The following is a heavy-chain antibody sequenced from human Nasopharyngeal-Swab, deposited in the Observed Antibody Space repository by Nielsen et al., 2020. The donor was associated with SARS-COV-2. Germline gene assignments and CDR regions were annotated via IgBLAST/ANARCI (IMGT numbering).Heavy chain of an antibody. V-gene: IGHV3-9*01. J-gene: IGHJ6*03. D-gene: IGHD5-18*01. Sequence: SLKISCAASGFPFDDYAMHWVRPAPGKGLEWVSGISWNSGSIGYADSVKGRFTISRDNAKNSLYLQMNSLRAEDTALYYCAKDGGYSYGSYYYYYMDVWGKGTTVTVSS. CDR3: AKDGGYSYGSYYYYYMDV. CDR2: ISWNSGSI. CDR1: GFPFDDYA.